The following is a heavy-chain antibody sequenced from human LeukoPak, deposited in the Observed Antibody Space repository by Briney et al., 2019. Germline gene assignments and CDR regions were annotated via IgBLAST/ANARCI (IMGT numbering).Heavy chain of an antibody. CDR3: ANVVPAAPTPFDY. CDR2: ISGSGGST. Sequence: GGFLRLSCAASGFTFSSYAMSWVRQAPGKGLEWVSAISGSGGSTYYADSVKGRFTISRDNSKNTLYLQMNSLRAEDTAVYYCANVVPAAPTPFDYWGQGTLVTVSS. J-gene: IGHJ4*02. D-gene: IGHD2-2*01. CDR1: GFTFSSYA. V-gene: IGHV3-23*01.